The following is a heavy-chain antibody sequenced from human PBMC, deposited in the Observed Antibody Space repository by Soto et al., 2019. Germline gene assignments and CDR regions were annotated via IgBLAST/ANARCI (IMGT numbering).Heavy chain of an antibody. D-gene: IGHD3-22*01. J-gene: IGHJ4*02. Sequence: VQLVESGGGLVQPGGSLRLSCAASGFTFSSYAMHWVRQAPGKGLEWVAVISYDGSNKYYADSVKGRFTISRDNSKNTLYLQMNSLRAEDTAVYYCASPFYDSSGYAHALFDYWGQGTLVTVSS. V-gene: IGHV3-30-3*01. CDR2: ISYDGSNK. CDR1: GFTFSSYA. CDR3: ASPFYDSSGYAHALFDY.